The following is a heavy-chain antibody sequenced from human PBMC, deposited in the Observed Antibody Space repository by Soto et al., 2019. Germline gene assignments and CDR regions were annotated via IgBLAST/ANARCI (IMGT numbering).Heavy chain of an antibody. CDR1: GYSFTSYW. J-gene: IGHJ3*02. V-gene: IGHV5-51*01. CDR2: IYPGDSDT. CDR3: ARLGYSSSSWHAFDI. D-gene: IGHD6-6*01. Sequence: GESLKISCKGSGYSFTSYWIGWVRQMPGKGLEWMGIIYPGDSDTRYSPSFQGQVTISADKSISTAYLQWSSLKASDTAIYYCARLGYSSSSWHAFDIWGQGTLVTVSS.